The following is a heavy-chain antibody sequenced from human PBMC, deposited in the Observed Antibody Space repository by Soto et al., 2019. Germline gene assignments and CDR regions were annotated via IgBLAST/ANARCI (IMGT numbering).Heavy chain of an antibody. V-gene: IGHV1-69*13. J-gene: IGHJ6*02. CDR2: IIPIFGTA. CDR3: ARARGDEYSSSSDYYYGMDV. D-gene: IGHD6-6*01. CDR1: GGTFSSYA. Sequence: ASVKVSCKASGGTFSSYAISWVRQAPGQGLEWMGGIIPIFGTANYAQKFQGRVTITADESTSTAYMELSSLRSEDTAVYYCARARGDEYSSSSDYYYGMDVWGQGTTVTVSS.